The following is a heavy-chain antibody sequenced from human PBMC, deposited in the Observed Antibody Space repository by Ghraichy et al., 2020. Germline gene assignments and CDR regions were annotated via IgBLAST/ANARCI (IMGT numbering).Heavy chain of an antibody. D-gene: IGHD1-1*01. CDR3: TTGSLGGTTTPAEDY. CDR2: MKSNADGGTA. Sequence: LSLTCAASGFIFSKAWMSWVRQAPGKGLEWVGRMKSNADGGTADYAAAVKSRFTFSRDDSKNTLYLQMKSLKPEDTAVYYCTTGSLGGTTTPAEDYWGQQTLVPVSP. CDR1: GFIFSKAW. V-gene: IGHV3-15*01. J-gene: IGHJ4*02.